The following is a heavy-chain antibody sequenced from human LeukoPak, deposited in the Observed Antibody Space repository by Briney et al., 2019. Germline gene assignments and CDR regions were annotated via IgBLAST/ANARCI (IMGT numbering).Heavy chain of an antibody. CDR3: AKDVTMIVVVIEEYFQH. CDR2: ISTYGAST. Sequence: GGSLRLSCSASGFTFSTYAMHWVRQAPGKGLECVSTISTYGASTYYADSVKGRFTISRDNSKNTMYLQMNSLRAEDTAVYYCAKDVTMIVVVIEEYFQHWGQGTLVTVSS. CDR1: GFTFSTYA. J-gene: IGHJ1*01. V-gene: IGHV3-64*04. D-gene: IGHD3-22*01.